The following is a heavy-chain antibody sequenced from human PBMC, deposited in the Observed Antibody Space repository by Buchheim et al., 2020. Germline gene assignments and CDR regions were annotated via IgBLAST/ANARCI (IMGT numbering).Heavy chain of an antibody. CDR2: SAGTGGAG. CDR1: GFTFVNVA. D-gene: IGHD3-10*01. J-gene: IGHJ4*02. Sequence: EVQLLESGGGLVQPGEPLRLSCEASGFTFVNVAMHWFRQAPGKGLEWVSSAGTGGAGFYAESVKGRFSVSRDNSRNTLYLHMTSLRAEDTAIYYCARSRLLDYWGQGT. V-gene: IGHV3-23*01. CDR3: ARSRLLDY.